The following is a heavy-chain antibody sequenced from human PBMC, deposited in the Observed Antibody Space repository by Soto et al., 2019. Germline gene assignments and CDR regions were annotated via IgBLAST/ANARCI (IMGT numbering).Heavy chain of an antibody. V-gene: IGHV4-39*01. CDR3: AGLTGYCCGDSCPIGH. Sequence: QLQLQESGPGLVKPSETLSLTCTVSGGSISSSSYYWGWIRQPPGKGLEWIGSIYYSGSTYYNLSLKGRVPLPGDTYQNQFSLKLSSVNAADPAVYFRAGLTGYCCGDSCPIGHRGQGTLVTVSS. J-gene: IGHJ4*02. D-gene: IGHD2-15*01. CDR1: GGSISSSSYY. CDR2: IYYSGST.